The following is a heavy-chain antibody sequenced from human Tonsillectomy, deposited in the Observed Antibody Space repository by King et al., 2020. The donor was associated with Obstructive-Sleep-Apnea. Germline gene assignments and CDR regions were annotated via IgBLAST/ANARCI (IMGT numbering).Heavy chain of an antibody. CDR3: ASRGSRDPDYYGLDV. CDR1: GYTFTTYS. V-gene: IGHV1-46*03. D-gene: IGHD2-15*01. CDR2: IDPRGGDT. J-gene: IGHJ6*02. Sequence: VQLVESGPEVKKPGASVKVSCKASGYTFTTYSLHWVRQAPGQGLEWVGMIDPRGGDTTYAQNFQGRLTMTRDTSTNTFYVDLSNLRSEDTAVFYCASRGSRDPDYYGLDVWGRGTTVTVSS.